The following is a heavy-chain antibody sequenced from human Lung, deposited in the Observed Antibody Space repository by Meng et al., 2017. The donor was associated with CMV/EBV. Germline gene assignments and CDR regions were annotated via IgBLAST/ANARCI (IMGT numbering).Heavy chain of an antibody. V-gene: IGHV3-30-3*01. CDR1: GFTFKNYA. D-gene: IGHD3-16*01. CDR3: ARGWGDLEEYYGLDV. Sequence: GESLKISCSASGFTFKNYAIHWLRQAPGKGLEWVAVISYDGYNKYYADSLKGRFTISRDKSKNTLYLQMNSLRAEDSAVYYCARGWGDLEEYYGLDVWGQGXTVTVSS. J-gene: IGHJ6*02. CDR2: ISYDGYNK.